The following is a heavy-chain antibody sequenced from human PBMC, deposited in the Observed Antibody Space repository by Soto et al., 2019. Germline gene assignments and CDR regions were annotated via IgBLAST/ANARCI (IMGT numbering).Heavy chain of an antibody. CDR3: ARGGYYHENSGQNAYDY. V-gene: IGHV4-31*03. J-gene: IGHJ4*01. CDR2: IYYGGST. CDR1: GGSISSGGYY. Sequence: SETLSLTCTVSGGSISSGGYYWSWIRQHPGKGLEWIGYIYYGGSTYYNPSLKSRATISGDTSKNQFSLKLSSVTAADTAVYYCARGGYYHENSGQNAYDYWGQGILVTVYS. D-gene: IGHD3-22*01.